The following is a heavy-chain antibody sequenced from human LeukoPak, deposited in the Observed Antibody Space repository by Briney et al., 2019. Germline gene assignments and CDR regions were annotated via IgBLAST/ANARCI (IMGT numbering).Heavy chain of an antibody. J-gene: IGHJ4*02. V-gene: IGHV3-9*03. D-gene: IGHD1-20*01. CDR3: AKDGSITGDFYYFDY. CDR2: ISWNSGSI. Sequence: GRSLRLSCAASGFTFDDYAMHWVRQAPGKGLEWVSGISWNSGSIGYADSVKGRFTISRDNAKNSLYLQMNSLRAEDMALYYCAKDGSITGDFYYFDYWGQGTLVTVSS. CDR1: GFTFDDYA.